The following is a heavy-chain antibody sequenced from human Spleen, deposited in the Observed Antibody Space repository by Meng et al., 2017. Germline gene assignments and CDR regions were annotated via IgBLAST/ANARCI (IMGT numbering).Heavy chain of an antibody. D-gene: IGHD3-10*01. J-gene: IGHJ4*02. CDR3: ARFEDPSGALWPYYFDY. CDR1: GFTFSNY. CDR2: ISSSGSTI. V-gene: IGHV3-11*04. Sequence: GESLKISCAASGFTFSNYMSWVRQAPGKGLEWVSYISSSGSTIYYADSVKGRFTISRDNAKNSLYLQMNSLRAEDTAVYYCARFEDPSGALWPYYFDYWGQGTLVTVSS.